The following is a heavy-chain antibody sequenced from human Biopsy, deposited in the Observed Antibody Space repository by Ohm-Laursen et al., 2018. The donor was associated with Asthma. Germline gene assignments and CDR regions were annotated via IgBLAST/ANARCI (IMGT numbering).Heavy chain of an antibody. CDR3: ARFIDGTFFVGY. Sequence: GESLRISCKASGYTFSDSWIGWVRQMPGKGLEWMGIIFAANSETKYSPSFQGQVTISADMSISTAFLQWSSLKASDTAIYYCARFIDGTFFVGYWGQGTMVTVSS. J-gene: IGHJ3*01. CDR2: IFAANSET. V-gene: IGHV5-51*01. CDR1: GYTFSDSW. D-gene: IGHD2/OR15-2a*01.